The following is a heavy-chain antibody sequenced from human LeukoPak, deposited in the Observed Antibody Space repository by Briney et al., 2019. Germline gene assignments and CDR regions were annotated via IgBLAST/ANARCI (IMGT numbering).Heavy chain of an antibody. CDR3: ATIYDSSSLNYYYGMDV. J-gene: IGHJ6*02. Sequence: ASVKVSCKVSGYTLTELSMHWVRQAPGKGLEWMGGFDPEDGETICAQKFQGKVTMTEDTSTDTAYMELSSLRSEDTAVYYCATIYDSSSLNYYYGMDVWGQGTTVTVSS. V-gene: IGHV1-24*01. CDR2: FDPEDGET. CDR1: GYTLTELS. D-gene: IGHD3-22*01.